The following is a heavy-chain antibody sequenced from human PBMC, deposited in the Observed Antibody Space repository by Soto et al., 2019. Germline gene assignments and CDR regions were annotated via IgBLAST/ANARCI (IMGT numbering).Heavy chain of an antibody. D-gene: IGHD3-9*01. CDR2: VYYSGST. CDR1: GGSVSSSSYY. J-gene: IGHJ4*02. CDR3: GILEGLATTPYYTDY. V-gene: IGHV4-39*01. Sequence: SETLSLTCTVSGGSVSSSSYYWGWVRQPPGKGLEWIGSVYYSGSTYYNPSLESRVTISVDKSKNQFSLKLMSLSAADTAVYYCGILEGLATTPYYTDYSGQGALLTVFS.